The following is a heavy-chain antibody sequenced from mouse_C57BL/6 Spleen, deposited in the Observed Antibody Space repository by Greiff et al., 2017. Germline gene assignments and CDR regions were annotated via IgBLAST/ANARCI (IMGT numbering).Heavy chain of an antibody. CDR2: INYDGSST. CDR1: GFTFSDYY. CDR3: AREDYGTGFAY. Sequence: EVMLVESEGGLVQPGSSMKLSCTASGFTFSDYYMAWVRQVPEKGLEWVANINYDGSSTYYLDSLKSRFIISRDNAKNILYLQMSSLKSEDTATYYCAREDYGTGFAYWGQGTLVTVSA. V-gene: IGHV5-16*01. D-gene: IGHD1-1*01. J-gene: IGHJ3*01.